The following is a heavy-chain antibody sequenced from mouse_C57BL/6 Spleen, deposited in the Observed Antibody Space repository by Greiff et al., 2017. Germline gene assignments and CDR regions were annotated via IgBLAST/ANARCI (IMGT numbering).Heavy chain of an antibody. CDR1: GFSFTSYG. CDR2: IWRGGST. V-gene: IGHV2-9*01. Sequence: VQLVESGPGLVAPSPCLSISCTASGFSFTSYGVDWVRQPPGKGLEWLGVIWRGGSTNYNSDLMSRLSISKDNSKSQVFLKMNSLQTDDTAMYYCAKHKGASSFAYWGQGTLVTVSA. CDR3: AKHKGASSFAY. J-gene: IGHJ3*01. D-gene: IGHD3-1*01.